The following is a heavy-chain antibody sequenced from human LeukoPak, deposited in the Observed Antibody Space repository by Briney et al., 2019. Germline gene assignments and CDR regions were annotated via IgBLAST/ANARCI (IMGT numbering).Heavy chain of an antibody. V-gene: IGHV3-23*01. Sequence: GGSLSLFCAPPGFIYSSYGMNWLRDAPGKGLEGVSGISGSGGSIHYAEAVKGRFTISRENSKNTLYLQMNSLRAEDKAVYYCAKGRTAYCSSTSCYTIDYWGQGTLVTVSS. CDR3: AKGRTAYCSSTSCYTIDY. J-gene: IGHJ4*02. CDR1: GFIYSSYG. D-gene: IGHD2-2*02. CDR2: ISGSGGSI.